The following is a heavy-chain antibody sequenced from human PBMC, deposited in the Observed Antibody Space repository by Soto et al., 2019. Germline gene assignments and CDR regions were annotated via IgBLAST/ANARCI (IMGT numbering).Heavy chain of an antibody. CDR2: IIPIFGTA. CDR1: GGTFSSYA. V-gene: IGHV1-69*01. J-gene: IGHJ6*02. CDR3: AREEGYYDFWSGYSGRYYYYYGMDV. D-gene: IGHD3-3*01. Sequence: QVQLVQSGAEVKKPGSSVKVSCKASGGTFSSYAISWVRQAPGQGLEWMGGIIPIFGTANYAQKFQGRVTITADESTSTADMELSSLRSEDTAVYYCAREEGYYDFWSGYSGRYYYYYGMDVWGQGTTVTVSS.